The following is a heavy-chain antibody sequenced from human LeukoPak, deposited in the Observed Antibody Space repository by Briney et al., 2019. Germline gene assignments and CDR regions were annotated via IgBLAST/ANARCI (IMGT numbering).Heavy chain of an antibody. CDR2: ISYDGSNK. CDR3: AKDLGDYDFWSGYVDY. D-gene: IGHD3-3*01. V-gene: IGHV3-30*18. CDR1: GFTFSTYG. J-gene: IGHJ4*02. Sequence: PGGSLRLSCAASGFTFSTYGMHWVRQAPGKGLEWAAVISYDGSNKYYADSVKGRFTISRDNSENTLYLQMNSLRAEDTAVYYCAKDLGDYDFWSGYVDYWGQGTLVTVSS.